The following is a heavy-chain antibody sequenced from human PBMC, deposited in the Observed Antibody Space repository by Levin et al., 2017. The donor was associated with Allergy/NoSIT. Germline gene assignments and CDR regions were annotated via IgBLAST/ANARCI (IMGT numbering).Heavy chain of an antibody. Sequence: GGSLRLSCAASGFTFSSHWMHWVRQVPGKGLVWVLRINTDESTTNYADSVKGRFTISRDNAKNTLYLQMNSLRAEDTAVYYCTRGATLGVAAFDPWGQGILVTVSS. J-gene: IGHJ5*02. V-gene: IGHV3-74*01. CDR3: TRGATLGVAAFDP. D-gene: IGHD3-3*01. CDR1: GFTFSSHW. CDR2: INTDESTT.